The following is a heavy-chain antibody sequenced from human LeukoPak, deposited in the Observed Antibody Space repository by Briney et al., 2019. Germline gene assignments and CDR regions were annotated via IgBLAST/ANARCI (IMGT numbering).Heavy chain of an antibody. V-gene: IGHV4-39*07. CDR2: INHSGST. CDR1: DDSISSNRYF. D-gene: IGHD6-6*01. Sequence: SETLSLTCTISDDSISSNRYFWAWIRQPPGKGLEWIGEINHSGSTNYNPSLKSRVTISVDTSKNQFSLKLSSVTAADTAVYYCARLPSIAARMGFDYWGQGTLVTVSS. CDR3: ARLPSIAARMGFDY. J-gene: IGHJ4*02.